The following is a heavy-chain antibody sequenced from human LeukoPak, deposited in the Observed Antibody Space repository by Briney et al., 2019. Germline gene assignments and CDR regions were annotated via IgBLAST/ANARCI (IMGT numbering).Heavy chain of an antibody. J-gene: IGHJ4*02. CDR3: ARLKLAHHYGAFDY. CDR2: INHSGST. CDR1: GGSISSGGYS. Sequence: SETLSLTCAVSGGSISSGGYSWSWIRQPPGKGLEWIGEINHSGSTNYNPSLKSRVTISVDTSKNQFSLKLSSVTAADTAVYYCARLKLAHHYGAFDYWGQGTLVTVSS. D-gene: IGHD4-17*01. V-gene: IGHV4-34*01.